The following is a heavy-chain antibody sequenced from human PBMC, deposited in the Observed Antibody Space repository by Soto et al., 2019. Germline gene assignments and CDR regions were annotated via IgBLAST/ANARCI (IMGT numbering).Heavy chain of an antibody. D-gene: IGHD5-12*01. CDR3: ARHTIRSPLLEYRDGYNAGRDY. Sequence: SETLSLTCTVSGGSISSSSYYWGWIRQPPGKGLEWIGSIYYSGSTYYNPSLKSRVTISVDTSKNQFSLKLSSVTAADTAVYYCARHTIRSPLLEYRDGYNAGRDYWGQGTLVTVSS. CDR1: GGSISSSSYY. CDR2: IYYSGST. V-gene: IGHV4-39*01. J-gene: IGHJ4*02.